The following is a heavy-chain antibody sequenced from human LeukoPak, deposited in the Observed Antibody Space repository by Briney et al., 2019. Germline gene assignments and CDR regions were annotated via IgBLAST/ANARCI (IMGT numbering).Heavy chain of an antibody. CDR2: IHPSGTL. Sequence: SQTLSLTCTVSGASFSSGDQYWNWIRQSPGKGLEWIGSIHPSGTLYNNPSLESRVTMSMDTSRNQFSLNLNSVTAADTAVYFCSRGLDSRKLGYWGQGTLVTVSS. J-gene: IGHJ4*02. CDR1: GASFSSGDQY. V-gene: IGHV4-31*03. CDR3: SRGLDSRKLGY. D-gene: IGHD3-22*01.